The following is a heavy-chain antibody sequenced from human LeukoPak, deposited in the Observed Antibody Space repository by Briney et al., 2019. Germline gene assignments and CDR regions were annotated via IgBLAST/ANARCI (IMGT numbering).Heavy chain of an antibody. Sequence: GGSLGLSCAASGFTFSSYGMHWVRQAPGKGLEWVAVISYDGSNKYYADSVKGRFTISRDNSKNTLYLQMNSLRAEDTAVYYCAKNGDAGCSGGSCLYYFDYWGQGTLVTVSS. V-gene: IGHV3-30*18. J-gene: IGHJ4*02. CDR2: ISYDGSNK. D-gene: IGHD2-15*01. CDR1: GFTFSSYG. CDR3: AKNGDAGCSGGSCLYYFDY.